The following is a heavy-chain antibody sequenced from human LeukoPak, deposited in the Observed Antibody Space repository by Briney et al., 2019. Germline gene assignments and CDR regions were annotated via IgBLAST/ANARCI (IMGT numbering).Heavy chain of an antibody. CDR3: ARRGNTRASSDFDY. D-gene: IGHD6-6*01. V-gene: IGHV4-59*08. CDR1: GGSISSYY. CDR2: IYYSGST. Sequence: PSETLSLTCTVSGGSISSYYWSWIRQPPGKGLEWFGYIYYSGSTNYNPSLKSRVTISVDTSKNQFSLKLSSVTAADTAVYYCARRGNTRASSDFDYWGQGTLVTVSS. J-gene: IGHJ4*02.